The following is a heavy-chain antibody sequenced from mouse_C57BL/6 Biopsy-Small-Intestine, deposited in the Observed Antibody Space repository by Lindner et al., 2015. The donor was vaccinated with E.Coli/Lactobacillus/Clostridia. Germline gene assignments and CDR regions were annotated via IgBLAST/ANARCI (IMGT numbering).Heavy chain of an antibody. J-gene: IGHJ2*01. V-gene: IGHV1-20*01. Sequence: VQLQESGPELVKPGDSVKISCKASGYSFSGYFMNWVLQSHGKSLEWIGRINPYNGDTFYNQKFKGKATLTVDKSSSTALMELRSLTSEDSAVYYCARDGGITFDYWGRGTTLTVSS. CDR1: GYSFSGYF. CDR2: INPYNGDT. D-gene: IGHD1-1*01. CDR3: ARDGGITFDY.